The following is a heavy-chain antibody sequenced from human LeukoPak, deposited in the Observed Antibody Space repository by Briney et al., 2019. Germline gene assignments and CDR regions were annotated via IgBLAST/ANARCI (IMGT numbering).Heavy chain of an antibody. CDR2: IFYGGNT. V-gene: IGHV4-39*01. Sequence: SPSETLSLTCTVSGDSISGSAYYWGWIRQPPGKGLEWIGSIFYGGNTSYNPSLKSRVTISVDTSKNHFSLKVDSVTAADTAVFYCARHRSYYFDHWGQGMLVTVSS. J-gene: IGHJ4*02. CDR1: GDSISGSAYY. CDR3: ARHRSYYFDH. D-gene: IGHD3-10*01.